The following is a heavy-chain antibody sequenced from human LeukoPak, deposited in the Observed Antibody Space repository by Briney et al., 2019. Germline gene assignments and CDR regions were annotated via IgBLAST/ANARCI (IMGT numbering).Heavy chain of an antibody. CDR3: ARNTVGYSSGRWSRLPSDW. J-gene: IGHJ4*02. D-gene: IGHD6-19*01. CDR1: GFTFSSYA. Sequence: GGSLRLSCAASGFTFSSYAIYWVRQAPGKGLEWVSGICGSGGCTYYADSVKGRFTISRDNSKNTVYLQMNSLRAEDTAVYYCARNTVGYSSGRWSRLPSDWWGERTLDTVSP. V-gene: IGHV3-23*01. CDR2: ICGSGGCT.